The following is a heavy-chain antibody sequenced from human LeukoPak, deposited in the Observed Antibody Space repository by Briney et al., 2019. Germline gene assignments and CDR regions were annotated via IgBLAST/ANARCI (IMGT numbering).Heavy chain of an antibody. D-gene: IGHD1-26*01. J-gene: IGHJ4*02. CDR3: ASGGIYYGAAFDF. CDR1: GFTFSSYE. CDR2: ISSSGSTI. V-gene: IGHV3-48*03. Sequence: GGSLRLSCAASGFTFSSYEMNWVRQAPGKGLEWVSYISSSGSTIYYADSVKGRFTISRDNAKNSLYLQMNSLRAEDTALYYCASGGIYYGAAFDFWGQGTLVTVSS.